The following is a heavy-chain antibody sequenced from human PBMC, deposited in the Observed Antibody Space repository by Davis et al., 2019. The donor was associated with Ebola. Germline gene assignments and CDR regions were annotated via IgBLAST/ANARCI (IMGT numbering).Heavy chain of an antibody. Sequence: AASVKVSCKASGGTFSSYAISWVRQAPGQGLEWMGRIIPILGIANYAQKFQGRVTITADKSTSTAYMELNSLRAEDTAVYYCAKDRLLHFPADAFDIWGQGTMVTVSS. CDR2: IIPILGIA. D-gene: IGHD1-26*01. CDR1: GGTFSSYA. J-gene: IGHJ3*02. CDR3: AKDRLLHFPADAFDI. V-gene: IGHV1-69*04.